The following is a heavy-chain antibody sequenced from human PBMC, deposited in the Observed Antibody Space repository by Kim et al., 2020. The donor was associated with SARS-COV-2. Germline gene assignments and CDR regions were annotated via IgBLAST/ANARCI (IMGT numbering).Heavy chain of an antibody. V-gene: IGHV3-23*01. D-gene: IGHD2-2*01. Sequence: YAASVRGRFPTSRDNPKSTVYLQMNSLRAEDTAVYYCAGICGTTSCSDDYWGQGTLVTVSS. CDR3: AGICGTTSCSDDY. J-gene: IGHJ4*02.